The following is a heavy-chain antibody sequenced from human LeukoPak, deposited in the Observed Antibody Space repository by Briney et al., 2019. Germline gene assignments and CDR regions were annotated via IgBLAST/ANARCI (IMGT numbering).Heavy chain of an antibody. D-gene: IGHD3-22*01. J-gene: IGHJ4*02. Sequence: GASVKVSCKASGSPFTGYYIHYVRQAPGQGLEGMGWINTNSGGTSYAQNFKGRTTMTRDTSISTAYIELSRLRSDDTAVCYCARDSGYPYYFDYWGLGTLVTVSS. CDR1: GSPFTGYY. V-gene: IGHV1-2*02. CDR2: INTNSGGT. CDR3: ARDSGYPYYFDY.